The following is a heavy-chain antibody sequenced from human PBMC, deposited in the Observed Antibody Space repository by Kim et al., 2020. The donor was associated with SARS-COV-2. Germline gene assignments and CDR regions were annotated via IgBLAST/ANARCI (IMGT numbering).Heavy chain of an antibody. J-gene: IGHJ4*02. Sequence: ASVKVSCKASGYTFTSYAMNWVRQAPGQGLEWMGWINTNTGNPTYAQGFTGRFVFSLDTSVSTAYLQISSLKAEDTAVYYCARGGSTYYYDSSGYVGDYWGQGTLVTVSS. CDR3: ARGGSTYYYDSSGYVGDY. D-gene: IGHD3-22*01. CDR1: GYTFTSYA. V-gene: IGHV7-4-1*02. CDR2: INTNTGNP.